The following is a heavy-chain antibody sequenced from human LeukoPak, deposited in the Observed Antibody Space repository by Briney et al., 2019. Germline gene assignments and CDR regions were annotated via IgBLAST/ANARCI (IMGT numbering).Heavy chain of an antibody. Sequence: SETLSLTCTVSGGSFSSYYLTWVRQPPGKGLEWIGYIDHSGSTNYNPSLKSRVSISSDTSKNQFSLELSSVAAADTAVYYCARLKATVSIHAYFDSWGQGTLVTVSS. CDR3: ARLKATVSIHAYFDS. CDR1: GGSFSSYY. V-gene: IGHV4-59*01. J-gene: IGHJ4*02. D-gene: IGHD4-17*01. CDR2: IDHSGST.